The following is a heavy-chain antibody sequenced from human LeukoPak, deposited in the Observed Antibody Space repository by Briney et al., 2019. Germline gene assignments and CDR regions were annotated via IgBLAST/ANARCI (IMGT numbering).Heavy chain of an antibody. CDR3: AKDPNRDPGY. V-gene: IGHV3-23*01. CDR1: GFTFGSYT. Sequence: GGSLRLSCATSGFTFGSYTMTWVRQAPGKGLEYVSGIGTSAGSTIYADSVKGRFTISRDNSKNTVYLQMDSLRVEDTAVYYCAKDPNRDPGYWGQGTLGTVSS. D-gene: IGHD1-14*01. CDR2: IGTSAGST. J-gene: IGHJ4*02.